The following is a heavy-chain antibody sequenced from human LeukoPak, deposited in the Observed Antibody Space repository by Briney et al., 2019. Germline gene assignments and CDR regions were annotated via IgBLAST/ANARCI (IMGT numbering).Heavy chain of an antibody. V-gene: IGHV4-39*01. D-gene: IGHD6-19*01. CDR1: GGSISSNSYY. CDR2: IYYSGST. CDR3: ARQYSSAWYSADY. Sequence: SETLSLTCTISGGSISSNSYYWGWIRQPPGRGLEWIGSIYYSGSTDYNPSLKSRVTIFVDTSKNQFSLKLSSVTAADTAVYYCARQYSSAWYSADYWGQGTLVTVSS. J-gene: IGHJ4*02.